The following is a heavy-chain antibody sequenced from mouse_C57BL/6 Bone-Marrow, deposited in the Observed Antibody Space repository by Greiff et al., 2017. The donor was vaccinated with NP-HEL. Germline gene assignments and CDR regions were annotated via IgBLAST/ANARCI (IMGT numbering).Heavy chain of an antibody. V-gene: IGHV5-6*01. CDR2: ISSGGSYT. Sequence: EVKLQESGGDLVKPGGSLKLSCAASGFTFSSYGMSWVRQTPDKRLEWVATISSGGSYTYYPDSVKGRFTISRDNAKNTLYLQMRSLKSEDTAMYYCARLLSWYFDVWGTGTTVTVSS. CDR3: ARLLSWYFDV. CDR1: GFTFSSYG. J-gene: IGHJ1*03.